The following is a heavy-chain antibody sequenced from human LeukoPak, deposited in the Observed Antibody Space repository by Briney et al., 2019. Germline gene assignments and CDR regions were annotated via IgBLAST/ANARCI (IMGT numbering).Heavy chain of an antibody. D-gene: IGHD3-22*01. CDR1: GFTFSNYA. CDR3: AKDSGNYYDSSGYSDYFDY. Sequence: PGGSLRLSCAASGFTFSNYAMTWVREAPGEGLEWVSNIFGGGGRTYYADSVKGRFSVSRDNSKNTLSLHMSSLRADDTAVYYCAKDSGNYYDSSGYSDYFDYWGQGTLVTVSS. V-gene: IGHV3-23*01. J-gene: IGHJ4*02. CDR2: IFGGGGRT.